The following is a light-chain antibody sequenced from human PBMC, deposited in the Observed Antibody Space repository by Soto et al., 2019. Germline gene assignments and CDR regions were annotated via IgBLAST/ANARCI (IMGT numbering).Light chain of an antibody. J-gene: IGKJ2*03. V-gene: IGKV1-6*01. CDR1: QAIRND. CDR2: GIS. Sequence: AIQMTQSPSSLSASVGDTVTFTYRASQAIRNDLGWFQQRPGKPPKLLIYGISILQTGVPSRFSGSGSGADFTLTISGLQPEDFAPYSCLHNALFPYSFGQGTRLEI. CDR3: LHNALFPYS.